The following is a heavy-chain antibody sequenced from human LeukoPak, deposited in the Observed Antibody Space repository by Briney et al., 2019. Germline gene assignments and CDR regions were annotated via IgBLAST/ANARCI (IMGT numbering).Heavy chain of an antibody. D-gene: IGHD2-2*01. V-gene: IGHV1-69*04. CDR2: IIPILGIA. Sequence: ASVKVSCKASGGTFTSYAISWVRQAPAQGLEWMGRIIPILGIANYAQKFQGRVTITADKSTSTAYMELSSLRSEDTAVYYCARVNIVVVPAARNYYYGMDVWGQGTTVTVSS. CDR3: ARVNIVVVPAARNYYYGMDV. J-gene: IGHJ6*02. CDR1: GGTFTSYA.